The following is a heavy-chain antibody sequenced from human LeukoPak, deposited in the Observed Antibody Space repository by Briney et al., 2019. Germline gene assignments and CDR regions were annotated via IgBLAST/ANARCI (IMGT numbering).Heavy chain of an antibody. V-gene: IGHV4-39*07. CDR2: IYYSGST. CDR1: GGSISSSSYY. D-gene: IGHD3-22*01. J-gene: IGHJ4*02. CDR3: ARVEDYDSSGYSHFDY. Sequence: SETLSLTCTVSGGSISSSSYYWGWIRQPPGKGLEWIGSIYYSGSTYYNPSRKSRVTISVDTSKNQFSVKLTSVTAADTAVYYCARVEDYDSSGYSHFDYWGQGTLVTVSS.